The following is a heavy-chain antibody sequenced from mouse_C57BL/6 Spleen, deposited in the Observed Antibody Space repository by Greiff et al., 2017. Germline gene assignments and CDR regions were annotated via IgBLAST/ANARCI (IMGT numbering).Heavy chain of an antibody. CDR2: ISSGSSTN. J-gene: IGHJ2*01. D-gene: IGHD1-1*01. CDR1: GFTFSDYG. Sequence: EVKLVESGGGLVKPGGSLKLSCAASGFTFSDYGMHWVRQAPEKGLEWVAYISSGSSTNYYADTVKGRFTISRDNAKNNLFLQMTSLRSEDTAMYYCARPVTTVVATPFDYWGQGTTLTVSS. V-gene: IGHV5-17*01. CDR3: ARPVTTVVATPFDY.